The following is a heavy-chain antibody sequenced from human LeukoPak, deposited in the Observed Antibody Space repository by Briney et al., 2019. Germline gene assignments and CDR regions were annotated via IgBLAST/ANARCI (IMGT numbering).Heavy chain of an antibody. CDR3: AGSRSVVYFDY. J-gene: IGHJ4*02. Sequence: SETLSLTCTVSGGSISSYYWSWIRQPPGQGLEWIGYIYYSGSTNYNPSLKSRVTISVDTSKNQFSLKLSSVTAADTAVYYCAGSRSVVYFDYWGQGTLVTVSS. V-gene: IGHV4-59*01. CDR1: GGSISSYY. CDR2: IYYSGST. D-gene: IGHD6-13*01.